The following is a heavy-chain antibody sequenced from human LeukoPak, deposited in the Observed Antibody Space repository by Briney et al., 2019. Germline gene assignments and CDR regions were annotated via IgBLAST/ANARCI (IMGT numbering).Heavy chain of an antibody. Sequence: SETLSLTCSVSGDSISRYYWSWVRQPPGKGLEWLGHIYSTGVTKYNPSLKSRGTISVDTSKNQFSLKLSSVTAADTAVYYCARAEGSGYYSRIGAFDIWGQGTMVTVSS. J-gene: IGHJ3*02. D-gene: IGHD3-3*01. V-gene: IGHV4-59*01. CDR3: ARAEGSGYYSRIGAFDI. CDR2: IYSTGVT. CDR1: GDSISRYY.